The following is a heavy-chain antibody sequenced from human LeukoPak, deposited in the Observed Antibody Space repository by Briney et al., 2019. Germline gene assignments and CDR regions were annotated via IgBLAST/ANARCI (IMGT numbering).Heavy chain of an antibody. J-gene: IGHJ4*02. CDR3: VTETWWRFDH. Sequence: HAGGSLRLSCAASGFTFSSYWMSWVRQAPGKGLEWVANIKQDGSEKYYVDSVKGRFTISRDNSKNSLYLHLNFLRAEDTAVYYCVTETWWRFDHWGQGSLVTVSS. CDR2: IKQDGSEK. CDR1: GFTFSSYW. D-gene: IGHD2-15*01. V-gene: IGHV3-7*01.